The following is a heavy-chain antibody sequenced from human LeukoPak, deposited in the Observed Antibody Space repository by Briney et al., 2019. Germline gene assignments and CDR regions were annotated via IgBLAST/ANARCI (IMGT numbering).Heavy chain of an antibody. V-gene: IGHV3-74*01. J-gene: IGHJ4*02. CDR3: VRDFRSADY. CDR2: ICPDGTVT. CDR1: GFPFSSNW. Sequence: GGSLRLSCAASGFPFSSNWMHWVRQAPGKGLVWVSRICPDGTVTNYADSVKARFIISRDNARNTVYLQMNSLRVEDTAVYYCVRDFRSADYWGQGTLVTVSS.